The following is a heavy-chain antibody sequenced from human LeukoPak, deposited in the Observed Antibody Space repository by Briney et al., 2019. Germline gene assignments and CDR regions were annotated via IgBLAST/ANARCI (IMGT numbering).Heavy chain of an antibody. CDR1: GFTFSSYA. J-gene: IGHJ4*02. CDR3: AKQPPPNIVGATYYFDY. CDR2: ISGSGGST. D-gene: IGHD1-26*01. V-gene: IGHV3-23*01. Sequence: GGSLRLSCAASGFTFSSYAMSWVRQAPGKGLEWVSAISGSGGSTYYADSVKGRFTISRDNSKNTLYLQMNSLRAEDTAVYYCAKQPPPNIVGATYYFDYWGQGTLVTVSS.